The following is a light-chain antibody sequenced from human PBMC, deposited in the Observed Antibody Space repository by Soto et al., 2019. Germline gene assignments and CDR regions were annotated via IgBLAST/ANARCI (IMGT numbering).Light chain of an antibody. J-gene: IGLJ3*02. Sequence: QSALTQPASVSGSPGQSITISCTGTSSDVGSYNLVSWYQQQPGKAPKLTIYEGSKRPSGVSNRFSGSKSGNTASLTISGLQAEDDADYYCCSYAGSRVFGGGTKLTVL. CDR2: EGS. CDR1: SSDVGSYNL. CDR3: CSYAGSRV. V-gene: IGLV2-23*01.